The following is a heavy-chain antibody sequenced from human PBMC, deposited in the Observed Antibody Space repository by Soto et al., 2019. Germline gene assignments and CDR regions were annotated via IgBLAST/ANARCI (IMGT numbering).Heavy chain of an antibody. CDR2: IRSKANSYAT. Sequence: PGGSLRLSCAASGFTFSGSAMHWVRQASGKGLEWVGRIRSKANSYATAYAASVKGRFTISRDNAKSSLYLQMNSLRAEDTAVYYCARQEGSTVYDYYGMDVWGQGTTVTVSS. CDR1: GFTFSGSA. J-gene: IGHJ6*02. CDR3: ARQEGSTVYDYYGMDV. V-gene: IGHV3-73*01. D-gene: IGHD4-4*01.